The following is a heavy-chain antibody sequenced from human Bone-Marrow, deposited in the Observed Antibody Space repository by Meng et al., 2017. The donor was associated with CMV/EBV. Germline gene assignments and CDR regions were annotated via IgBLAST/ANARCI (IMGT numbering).Heavy chain of an antibody. D-gene: IGHD2-15*01. CDR1: GFTFSNYN. Sequence: GESLKISCAVSGFTFSNYNMNWVRQAPGKGLEWVGRIKSKTDGGTTDYAAPVKGRFTISRDNSNNTLYLQMNSLRAEDTAVYYCAKRGGTENCWGQGTLVTVSS. CDR2: IKSKTDGGTT. J-gene: IGHJ4*02. V-gene: IGHV3-15*01. CDR3: AKRGGTENC.